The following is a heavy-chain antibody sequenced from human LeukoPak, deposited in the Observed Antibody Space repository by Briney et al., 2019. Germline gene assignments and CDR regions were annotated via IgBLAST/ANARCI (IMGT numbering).Heavy chain of an antibody. CDR1: GGSISGYS. J-gene: IGHJ5*02. Sequence: KPSETLSLTCTVSGGSISGYSWSWIRQPPGKGLEWIRYIYNSGNTNNNPSLESRVTILVDMSKNQFSLKLSSVTAADTAVYYCARGVRNIVVVPAARGRWFDPWGQGTLVTVSS. V-gene: IGHV4-59*12. CDR2: IYNSGNT. D-gene: IGHD2-2*01. CDR3: ARGVRNIVVVPAARGRWFDP.